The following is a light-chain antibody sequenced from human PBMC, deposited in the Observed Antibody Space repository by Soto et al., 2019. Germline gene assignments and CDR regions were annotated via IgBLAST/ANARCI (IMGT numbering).Light chain of an antibody. CDR1: QSVSSD. CDR2: GAS. V-gene: IGKV3-15*01. J-gene: IGKJ4*01. Sequence: EIVMTQSPATLSVSPGERATLSYRASQSVSSDLAWYQQKPGQAPRLLIYGASTRATGIPATFSGSGSGTEFTLTITSLQSEDFAVYYCQQYNEWPLTFGGGTKVEIK. CDR3: QQYNEWPLT.